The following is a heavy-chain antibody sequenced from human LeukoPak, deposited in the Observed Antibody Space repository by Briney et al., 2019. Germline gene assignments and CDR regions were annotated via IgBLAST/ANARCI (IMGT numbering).Heavy chain of an antibody. CDR1: GFTFSSYS. CDR3: ARGWASSTYSNPFDY. D-gene: IGHD4-11*01. Sequence: PGGSLRLSCAASGFTFSSYSMNWVRQAPGKGLEWVSSISSSSSYIYYADSVKGRFTISRDNAKNSLYLQMNSLRAEDTAVYYCARGWASSTYSNPFDYWGQGTLVTVSS. V-gene: IGHV3-21*01. J-gene: IGHJ4*02. CDR2: ISSSSSYI.